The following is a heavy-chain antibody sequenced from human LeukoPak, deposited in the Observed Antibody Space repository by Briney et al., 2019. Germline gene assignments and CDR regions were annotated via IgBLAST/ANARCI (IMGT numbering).Heavy chain of an antibody. J-gene: IGHJ4*02. Sequence: GRSLRPSCAASGFTFSSYGMHWVRQAPGKGLEWVAVISYDGSNKYYADSVKGRFTISRDNSKNTLYLQMNSLRAEDTAVYYCAKPDYDSSGYSFDYWGQGTLVTVSS. V-gene: IGHV3-30*18. D-gene: IGHD3-22*01. CDR2: ISYDGSNK. CDR1: GFTFSSYG. CDR3: AKPDYDSSGYSFDY.